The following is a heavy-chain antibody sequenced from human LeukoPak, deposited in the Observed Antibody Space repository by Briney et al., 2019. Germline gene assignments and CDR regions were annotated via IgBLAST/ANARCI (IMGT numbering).Heavy chain of an antibody. CDR2: ISASSVGI. Sequence: GGSLRLSCAASGFPFRKYGMSWVRQAPGKGLEWVSAISASSVGIYYAESVKGRFTISRDNSRTTLFLQINSLRAEDTAVYYCAKDAAGLYSGSYHEYYFDDWGQGTLVTVSS. D-gene: IGHD1-26*01. J-gene: IGHJ4*02. V-gene: IGHV3-23*01. CDR3: AKDAAGLYSGSYHEYYFDD. CDR1: GFPFRKYG.